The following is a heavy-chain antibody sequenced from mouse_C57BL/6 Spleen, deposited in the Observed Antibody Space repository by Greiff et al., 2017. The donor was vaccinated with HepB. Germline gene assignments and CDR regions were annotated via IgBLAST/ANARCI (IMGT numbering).Heavy chain of an antibody. D-gene: IGHD1-1*01. CDR1: GYTFTSYG. Sequence: VQLQQSGAELARPGASVKLSCKASGYTFTSYGISWVKQRTGQGLEWIGEIYPRSGNTYYNEKFKGKATLTADKSSSTAYMELRSLTSEDSAVYFCARGEYYGSSPHFDYWGQGTTLTVSS. CDR3: ARGEYYGSSPHFDY. V-gene: IGHV1-81*01. CDR2: IYPRSGNT. J-gene: IGHJ2*01.